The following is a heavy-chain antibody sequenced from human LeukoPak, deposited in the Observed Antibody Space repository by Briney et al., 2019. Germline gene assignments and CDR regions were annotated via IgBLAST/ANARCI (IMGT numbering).Heavy chain of an antibody. J-gene: IGHJ4*02. D-gene: IGHD5-18*01. CDR2: IKQDGSEE. CDR1: GFTFSSYA. CDR3: ASGSFSYGLYADFDY. Sequence: GGSLRLSCAASGFTFSSYAMHWVRQAPGKGLEWVANIKQDGSEEYYVDSVKGRFTISRDNAKNSLYLQMNSLRAEDTAVYYCASGSFSYGLYADFDYWGQGTLVTVSS. V-gene: IGHV3-7*01.